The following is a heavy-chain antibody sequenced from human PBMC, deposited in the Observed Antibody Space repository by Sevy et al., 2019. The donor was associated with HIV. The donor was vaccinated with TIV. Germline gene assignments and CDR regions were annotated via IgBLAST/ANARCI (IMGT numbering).Heavy chain of an antibody. V-gene: IGHV1-24*01. Sequence: ASVKVSCTVSGYTLTKLSMHWVRQAPGKGPEWLGTFDPEDGDPEDGETVYAQKFQDGVIMTDDISTDTAYMELSSLTSEDTAVYYCATTKDYYDSSGYPFDDWGQGTLVTVSS. CDR1: GYTLTKLS. J-gene: IGHJ4*02. CDR3: ATTKDYYDSSGYPFDD. D-gene: IGHD3-22*01. CDR2: FDPEDGDPEDGET.